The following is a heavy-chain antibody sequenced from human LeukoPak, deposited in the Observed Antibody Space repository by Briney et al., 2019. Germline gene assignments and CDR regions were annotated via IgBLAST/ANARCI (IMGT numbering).Heavy chain of an antibody. CDR1: GFNFTDSW. CDR2: INSDGSST. J-gene: IGHJ6*03. Sequence: GGSLRLSCEASGFNFTDSWMNWVRQAPGKGLVWVSRINSDGSSTSYADSVKGRFTISRDNAKNTLYLQMNSLRAEDTAVYYCARAPEATVSYYYYMDVWGKGTTVTVSS. CDR3: ARAPEATVSYYYYMDV. D-gene: IGHD1-26*01. V-gene: IGHV3-74*01.